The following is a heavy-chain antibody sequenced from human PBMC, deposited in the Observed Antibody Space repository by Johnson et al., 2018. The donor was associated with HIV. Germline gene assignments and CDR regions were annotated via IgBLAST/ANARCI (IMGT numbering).Heavy chain of an antibody. CDR3: AWDGRDWVTRGSFDG. V-gene: IGHV3-9*01. Sequence: VQLVESGGGLVQPGRSLRLSCAASGFTFDDYAMHWVRQAPGKGLEWGSGIGWNSGSIGYADSVKGRFTISRDNSKNRVYLQMNSLRPEDTAVYYCAWDGRDWVTRGSFDGWGQGPVVADSS. CDR2: IGWNSGSI. J-gene: IGHJ3*01. CDR1: GFTFDDYA. D-gene: IGHD3/OR15-3a*01.